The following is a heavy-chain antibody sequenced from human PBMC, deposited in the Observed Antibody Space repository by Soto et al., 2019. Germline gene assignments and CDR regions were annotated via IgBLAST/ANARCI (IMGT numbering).Heavy chain of an antibody. J-gene: IGHJ6*02. V-gene: IGHV1-2*04. CDR1: GYTFTGCY. CDR2: INPNSGGT. CDR3: ARVGVAARRQGYYGMDV. D-gene: IGHD6-6*01. Sequence: ASVKVSCNASGYTFTGCYMHWVRQAPGQGLEWMGWINPNSGGTNYAQKFQGWVTMTRDTSISTAYMELSRLRSDDTAVYYCARVGVAARRQGYYGMDVWGQGTTVTVSS.